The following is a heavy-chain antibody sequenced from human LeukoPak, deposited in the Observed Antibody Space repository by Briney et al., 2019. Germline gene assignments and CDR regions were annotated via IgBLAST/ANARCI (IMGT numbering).Heavy chain of an antibody. CDR1: GFTFSSYE. V-gene: IGHV3-48*03. J-gene: IGHJ4*02. CDR2: ISSGGGNI. CDR3: ARAPPVAGSVFFDS. D-gene: IGHD6-19*01. Sequence: GGSLRLSCAASGFTFSSYEMNWVRQAPGKGLEWVSYISSGGGNIYYADSVKGRFTISRDNAKSSLYLQMNSLRAEDTAVFYCARAPPVAGSVFFDSWGQGTLVTVSS.